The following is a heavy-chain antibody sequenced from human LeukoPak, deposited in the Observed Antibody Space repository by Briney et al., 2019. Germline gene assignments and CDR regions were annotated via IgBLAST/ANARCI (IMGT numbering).Heavy chain of an antibody. CDR2: IYYTGNT. CDR3: AREAYCGGDCYSGFDY. CDR1: GVSISSSNSY. Sequence: PSETLSLTCTVSGVSISSSNSYWGWIRQPPGKGLEWIGSIYYTGNTYYNASLKSRVTISIDTSKNQFSLKLSSVTAADTAVYYCAREAYCGGDCYSGFDYWGQGTLVTVSS. V-gene: IGHV4-39*07. J-gene: IGHJ4*02. D-gene: IGHD2-21*02.